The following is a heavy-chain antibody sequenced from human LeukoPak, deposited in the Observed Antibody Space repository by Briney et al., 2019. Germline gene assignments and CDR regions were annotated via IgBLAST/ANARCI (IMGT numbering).Heavy chain of an antibody. CDR2: IIPILGIA. Sequence: SVKVSCKASGGTFSSYTISWVRQAPGQGLEWMGRIIPILGIANYAQKFQGRVTITADKSTSTAYMELSSLRSEDTAVYYCARDRYYDSSGYYWHYYGMDVWGQGTTVTVSS. CDR3: ARDRYYDSSGYYWHYYGMDV. V-gene: IGHV1-69*04. D-gene: IGHD3-22*01. CDR1: GGTFSSYT. J-gene: IGHJ6*02.